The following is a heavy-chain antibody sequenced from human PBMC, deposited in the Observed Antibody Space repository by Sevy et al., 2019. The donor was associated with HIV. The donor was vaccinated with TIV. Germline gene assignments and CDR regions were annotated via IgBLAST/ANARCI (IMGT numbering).Heavy chain of an antibody. V-gene: IGHV3-15*01. CDR2: IKSKTNGGTT. D-gene: IGHD2-21*01. CDR3: TRGVVVITKYYYYYIDV. J-gene: IGHJ6*03. Sequence: GGSLRLSCAASGFTFSNAWMSWVRQAPGKGLEWVGHIKSKTNGGTTDYAAPVKGGFTISRDDSKNTLYLQMNSLKTEDTAVYYCTRGVVVITKYYYYYIDVWGKGTTVTVSS. CDR1: GFTFSNAW.